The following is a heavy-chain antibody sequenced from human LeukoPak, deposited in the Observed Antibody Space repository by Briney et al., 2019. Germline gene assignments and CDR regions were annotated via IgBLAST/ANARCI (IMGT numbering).Heavy chain of an antibody. CDR2: IYYSGST. J-gene: IGHJ4*02. V-gene: IGHV4-59*01. D-gene: IGHD3-16*01. CDR1: GGSISSYY. Sequence: SETLSLTCTVSGGSISSYYWSWIRQPPGKGLEWIGYIYYSGSTKYNPSLKSRVTISVDTTKNQFSLKLSSVTAADTAVYYCARDYRAWGYFDYWGQGTLVTVSS. CDR3: ARDYRAWGYFDY.